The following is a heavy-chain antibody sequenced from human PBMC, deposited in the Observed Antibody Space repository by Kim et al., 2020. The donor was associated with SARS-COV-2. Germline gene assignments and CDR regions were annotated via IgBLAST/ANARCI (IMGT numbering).Heavy chain of an antibody. J-gene: IGHJ4*02. CDR1: GYSFSNYW. CDR2: IYPGDSDT. V-gene: IGHV5-51*01. CDR3: ATAGTRSSSPYYFDS. Sequence: GESLKISCKASGYSFSNYWIGWVRQMPGKGLEWMGIIYPGDSDTRYRPSFQGQVTISADKSISTAFLQWSSLKASDTAMYYCATAGTRSSSPYYFDSWGQ. D-gene: IGHD6-13*01.